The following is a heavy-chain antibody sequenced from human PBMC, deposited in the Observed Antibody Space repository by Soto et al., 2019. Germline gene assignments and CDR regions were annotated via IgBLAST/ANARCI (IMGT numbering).Heavy chain of an antibody. Sequence: GGSLRLSCAASGFTFSSYAMSWVRQAPGKGLEWVSAISGSGGSTYYADSVKGRFTISRDNSKNTLYLQMNSLGAEDTAVYYCAILTSCYVGFGCDVINGGGPFDYWGQGTLVTVSS. D-gene: IGHD2-2*01. V-gene: IGHV3-23*01. CDR3: AILTSCYVGFGCDVINGGGPFDY. CDR1: GFTFSSYA. J-gene: IGHJ4*02. CDR2: ISGSGGST.